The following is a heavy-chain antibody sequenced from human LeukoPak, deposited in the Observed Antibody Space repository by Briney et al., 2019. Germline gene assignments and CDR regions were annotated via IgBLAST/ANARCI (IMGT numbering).Heavy chain of an antibody. J-gene: IGHJ4*02. CDR2: INYSGST. V-gene: IGHV4-59*01. CDR3: ARDTRSYDSSGYYFFDF. D-gene: IGHD3-22*01. CDR1: GASIRSYY. Sequence: PSETLSLTCTVSGASIRSYYWNWLRQPPGKGLGWIGYINYSGSTNFNPSLKSRATISMDTSKHHFSLKLSSVTAADTAVYYCARDTRSYDSSGYYFFDFWGQGTLVTVSS.